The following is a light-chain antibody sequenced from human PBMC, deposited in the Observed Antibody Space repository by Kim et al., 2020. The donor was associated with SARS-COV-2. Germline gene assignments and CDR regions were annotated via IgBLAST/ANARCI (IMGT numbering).Light chain of an antibody. V-gene: IGLV2-14*01. Sequence: QSALTQPASVSGSPGQSITISCTGTSSDVGNYNYVSWYQQHPGKAPKLMIHDVSQRSSGVSTRFSGSKSGNTASLTISGLQTEDEADYYCISYTSSSTLVFGGGTQLTVL. J-gene: IGLJ2*01. CDR3: ISYTSSSTLV. CDR1: SSDVGNYNY. CDR2: DVS.